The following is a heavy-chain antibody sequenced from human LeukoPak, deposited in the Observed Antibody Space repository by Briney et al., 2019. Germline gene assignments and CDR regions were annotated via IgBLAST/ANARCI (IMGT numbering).Heavy chain of an antibody. J-gene: IGHJ4*02. V-gene: IGHV4-59*01. D-gene: IGHD2-2*01. CDR1: GGSISNYY. Sequence: SETLSLTCTVSGGSISNYYWSWIRQPPGKGLEWIGYIYYSGNTNYNPSLKSRVTISVDTSKNQFSLKLNSVTAADTAVYYCARVRYCSTNRCYGREFDNWGQGTLVTVSS. CDR3: ARVRYCSTNRCYGREFDN. CDR2: IYYSGNT.